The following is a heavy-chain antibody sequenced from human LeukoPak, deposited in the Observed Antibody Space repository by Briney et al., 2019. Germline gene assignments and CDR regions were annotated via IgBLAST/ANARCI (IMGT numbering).Heavy chain of an antibody. J-gene: IGHJ3*01. D-gene: IGHD1-26*01. CDR1: GYSFTSYC. CDR2: IYPGDSGP. CDR3: GMSGDRVPLQDDVFDV. Sequence: GEALKISCKVSGYSFTSYCIGWVRQMPGKGLEWMGIIYPGDSGPTYSPSFQGQVTISVDKSINTAYLQWSSLQASDTAMYYCGMSGDRVPLQDDVFDVWGQGTMVTVST. V-gene: IGHV5-51*01.